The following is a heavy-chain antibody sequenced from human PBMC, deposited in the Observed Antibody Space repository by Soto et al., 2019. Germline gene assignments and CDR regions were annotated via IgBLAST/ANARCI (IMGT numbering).Heavy chain of an antibody. J-gene: IGHJ1*01. Sequence: EVQLVESGGGLIQPGGSLRLSCAASGFTVSSNYMSWVRQAPGKGLEWVSVIYSGGSTYYADSVKGRFTISRDNSKNTLCLHINSLRAEDTVVYYCARDRADSGYPEFFQHWGQGTLVTVSS. CDR1: GFTVSSNY. D-gene: IGHD3-22*01. CDR2: IYSGGST. V-gene: IGHV3-53*01. CDR3: ARDRADSGYPEFFQH.